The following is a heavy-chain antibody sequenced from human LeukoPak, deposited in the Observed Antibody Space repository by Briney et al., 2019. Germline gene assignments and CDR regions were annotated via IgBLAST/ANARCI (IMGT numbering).Heavy chain of an antibody. CDR2: IDPSGYT. CDR1: GVSITGYY. CDR3: ARIRCGQTQHRCYNY. D-gene: IGHD3-16*02. V-gene: IGHV4-34*10. J-gene: IGHJ4*02. Sequence: SETLSLTCGVHGVSITGYYWSWIRQSPGEALEWIGEIDPSGYTIYNPSLKSRVTMSVDTAKKQLSLSLTSLTAAGTAIYYCARIRCGQTQHRCYNYWGRGALVTVSS.